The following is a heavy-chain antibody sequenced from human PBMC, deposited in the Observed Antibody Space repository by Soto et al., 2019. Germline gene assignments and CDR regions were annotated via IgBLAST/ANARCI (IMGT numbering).Heavy chain of an antibody. J-gene: IGHJ4*02. CDR2: ISYDGSNK. Sequence: QVQLVESGGGVVQPGRSLRLSCAASGFTFSSYGMHWVRQAPGKGLEWVAVISYDGSNKYYADSVKGRFTISRDNSKNTLYLQMNSLRAEDTAVYYCAKDQGIVLMVYAFDYWGQGTLVTVSS. CDR3: AKDQGIVLMVYAFDY. V-gene: IGHV3-30*18. D-gene: IGHD2-8*01. CDR1: GFTFSSYG.